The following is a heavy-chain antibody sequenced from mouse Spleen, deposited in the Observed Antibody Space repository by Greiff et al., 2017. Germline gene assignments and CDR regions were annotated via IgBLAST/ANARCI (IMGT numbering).Heavy chain of an antibody. J-gene: IGHJ2*01. CDR2: IYPGDGDT. D-gene: IGHD4-1*01. CDR3: ARTGPFDY. Sequence: QVQLQQSGPELVKPGASVKISCKASGYAFSSSWMNWVKQRPGKGLEWIGRIYPGDGDTNYNGKFKGKATLTADKSSSTAYMQLSSLTSEDSAVYFCARTGPFDYWGQGTTLTVSS. V-gene: IGHV1-82*01. CDR1: GYAFSSSW.